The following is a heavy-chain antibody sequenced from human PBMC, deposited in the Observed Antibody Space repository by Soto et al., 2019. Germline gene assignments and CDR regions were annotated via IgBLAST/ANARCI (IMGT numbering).Heavy chain of an antibody. CDR2: IYHSGST. CDR3: ARVFDCSSTSCYAVGNWFDP. J-gene: IGHJ5*02. Sequence: PSETLSLTCAVSGGSISSSNWLSWVRQPPGKGLEWIGEIYHSGSTNYNPSLKSRVTISVDKSKNQFSLKLSSVTAADTAVYYCARVFDCSSTSCYAVGNWFDPWGQGTLVTVSS. CDR1: GGSISSSNW. D-gene: IGHD2-2*01. V-gene: IGHV4-4*02.